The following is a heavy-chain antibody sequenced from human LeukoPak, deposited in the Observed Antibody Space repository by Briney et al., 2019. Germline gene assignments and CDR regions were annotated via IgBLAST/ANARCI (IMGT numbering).Heavy chain of an antibody. Sequence: GESLKISCXGSGYSFTCYWIGWVRQMPGKGLEWMGIIFPGDSDSRYSPSFQGQVTISVDKSISTAYLQWNSLKASDTAIYYCARFRDDFPDYWGQGTLIIVSS. CDR2: IFPGDSDS. D-gene: IGHD5-24*01. CDR1: GYSFTCYW. V-gene: IGHV5-51*01. CDR3: ARFRDDFPDY. J-gene: IGHJ4*02.